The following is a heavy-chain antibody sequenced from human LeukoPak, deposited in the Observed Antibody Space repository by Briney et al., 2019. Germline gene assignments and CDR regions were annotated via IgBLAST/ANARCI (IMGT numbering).Heavy chain of an antibody. CDR3: ARGDSSGYHYHYYGMDV. V-gene: IGHV3-33*01. D-gene: IGHD3-22*01. J-gene: IGHJ6*02. CDR1: GITFSRYG. CDR2: IWNDGSNK. Sequence: GGSLRLSCAASGITFSRYGMHCVRQAPGKRLEWVAAIWNDGSNKYYVDSVKGRFTISRDNSKNTLYLQMDSLRVEDTAVYYCARGDSSGYHYHYYGMDVWGQGTTVTVSS.